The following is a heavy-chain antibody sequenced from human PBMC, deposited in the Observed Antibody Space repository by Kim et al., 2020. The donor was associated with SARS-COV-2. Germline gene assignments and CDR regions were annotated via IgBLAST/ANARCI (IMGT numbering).Heavy chain of an antibody. J-gene: IGHJ4*02. Sequence: GGSLRLSCAASGFTFSVYGMHWVRQAPGKGLAWVAVIRSDGSNKYYADSVKGRFTISRDNSKNMLFLQMNSLRAEDTAVYYCANFESWGQGTLVTVSS. V-gene: IGHV3-33*06. CDR3: ANFES. CDR1: GFTFSVYG. CDR2: IRSDGSNK.